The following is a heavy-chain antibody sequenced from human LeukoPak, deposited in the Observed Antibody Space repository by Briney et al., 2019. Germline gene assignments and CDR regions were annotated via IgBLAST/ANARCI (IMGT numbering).Heavy chain of an antibody. Sequence: GGSLRLSCAASGFTFSSYAMSWVRQAPGKGLEWVSAISGSGGSTYYADSVKGRFTISRDNSKNTLYLQMNSLRAEDTAVYYCAKAPRGAVAAGYYFDYWGQGTLVTVSP. J-gene: IGHJ4*02. CDR3: AKAPRGAVAAGYYFDY. D-gene: IGHD2-15*01. V-gene: IGHV3-23*01. CDR2: ISGSGGST. CDR1: GFTFSSYA.